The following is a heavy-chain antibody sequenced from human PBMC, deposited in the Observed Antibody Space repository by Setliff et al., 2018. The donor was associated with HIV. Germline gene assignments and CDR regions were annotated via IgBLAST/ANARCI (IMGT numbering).Heavy chain of an antibody. CDR2: MNPVRGAT. CDR1: GYFFTTHN. CDR3: ARAPGYYDSWSGFRNYYMDV. Sequence: VKVSCKASGYFFTTHNINWVRQATGQGLEWMGWMNPVRGATGIAQRFQGRVTMTRDNSISTAYMQLSGLTSEDTAVYYCARAPGYYDSWSGFRNYYMDVWGQGTGVTVSS. J-gene: IGHJ6*03. V-gene: IGHV1-8*02. D-gene: IGHD3-3*01.